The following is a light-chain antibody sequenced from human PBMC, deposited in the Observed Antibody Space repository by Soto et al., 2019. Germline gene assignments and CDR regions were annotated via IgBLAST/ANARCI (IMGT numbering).Light chain of an antibody. CDR1: RSVTTF. Sequence: EIVLTQSPATLSLSPGESATLSCRASRSVTTFLAWYQQKPGQAPRLLLYDASKRATGVPTRFSGSGSGTDFILTITSLEPEDFAVYYCQQRTNWPLTFGGGTKVERK. CDR3: QQRTNWPLT. CDR2: DAS. V-gene: IGKV3-11*01. J-gene: IGKJ4*01.